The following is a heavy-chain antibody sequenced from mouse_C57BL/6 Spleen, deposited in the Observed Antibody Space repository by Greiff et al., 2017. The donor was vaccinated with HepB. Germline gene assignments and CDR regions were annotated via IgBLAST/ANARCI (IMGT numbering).Heavy chain of an antibody. Sequence: EVQGVESGGGLVQPGGSLSLSCAASGFTFTDYYMSWVRQPPGKALEWLGFIRNKANGYTTEYSASVKGRFTISRDNSQSILYLQMNALRAEDSATYYCARNYYGSLVDYWGHGTTLTVSS. CDR2: IRNKANGYTT. CDR3: ARNYYGSLVDY. V-gene: IGHV7-3*01. J-gene: IGHJ2*01. D-gene: IGHD1-1*01. CDR1: GFTFTDYY.